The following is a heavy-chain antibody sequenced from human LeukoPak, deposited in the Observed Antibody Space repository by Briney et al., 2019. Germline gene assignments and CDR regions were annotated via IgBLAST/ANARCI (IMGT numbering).Heavy chain of an antibody. D-gene: IGHD5-12*01. V-gene: IGHV3-23*01. CDR2: ITGSGDST. J-gene: IGHJ4*02. CDR3: ARNENSGWGYFDY. Sequence: GGSLRLSCAGSGFTFSNYAMSWVRQAPGKGLEWVSTITGSGDSTHYADSVKGRFTISRDNSKDTLYLQMNSLRAEDTAVYYCARNENSGWGYFDYWGQGTLVTVSS. CDR1: GFTFSNYA.